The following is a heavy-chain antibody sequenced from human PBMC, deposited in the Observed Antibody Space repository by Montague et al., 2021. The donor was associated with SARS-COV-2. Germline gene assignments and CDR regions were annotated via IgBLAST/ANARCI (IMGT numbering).Heavy chain of an antibody. CDR1: GFPFTSYW. CDR2: IKQDGSEK. Sequence: SQRLSCAASGFPFTSYWMSWVRQAPGKGLEWVANIKQDGSEKYYVDSVKGRFTIARDNAKNSLYLQMNSLRAEDAAVYYCARVPSSSWYFDSWGQGTLVTVSS. J-gene: IGHJ4*02. CDR3: ARVPSSSWYFDS. D-gene: IGHD6-13*01. V-gene: IGHV3-7*01.